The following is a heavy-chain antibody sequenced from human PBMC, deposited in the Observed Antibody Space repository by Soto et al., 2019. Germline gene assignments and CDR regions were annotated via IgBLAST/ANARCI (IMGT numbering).Heavy chain of an antibody. V-gene: IGHV4-39*01. CDR3: ARSSITPRLFMYPLDD. J-gene: IGHJ4*02. CDR2: IYYDGNT. Sequence: QLQLQESGPGLVKPSETLSLTCTVSGGSITSSSHYWGWIRQPPGKGLECIGNIYYDGNTYYNPSLKSPVTSALDTSKNQFSLRLNSATAADTAVYYCARSSITPRLFMYPLDDWGQGTLVTVSS. D-gene: IGHD6-6*01. CDR1: GGSITSSSHY.